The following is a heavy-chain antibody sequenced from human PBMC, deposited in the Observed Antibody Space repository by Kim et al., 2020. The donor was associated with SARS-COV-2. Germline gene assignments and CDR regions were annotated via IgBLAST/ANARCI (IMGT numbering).Heavy chain of an antibody. D-gene: IGHD6-19*01. CDR3: ASQKRGLEVAGSFDY. CDR2: IYPDDSNT. V-gene: IGHV5-51*01. CDR1: GDTFTSNW. J-gene: IGHJ4*02. Sequence: GESLKISCKGSGDTFTSNWIGWVRQMPGKGLEWMGIIYPDDSNTRYSPSFQGQVTISADKSITTAYLQWSSLKDSDTAMYYCASQKRGLEVAGSFDYWGQGTLVTVSS.